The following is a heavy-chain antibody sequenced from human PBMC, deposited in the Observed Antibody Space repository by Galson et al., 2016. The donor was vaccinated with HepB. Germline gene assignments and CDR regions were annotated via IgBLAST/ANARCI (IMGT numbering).Heavy chain of an antibody. V-gene: IGHV1-2*02. CDR2: INPNSGGT. CDR1: GYSFTGYF. Sequence: SVKVSCKASGYSFTGYFMHWVRQAPGQGLEWMGWINPNSGGTHYAQKFQGRVTMTRDTSISTAYMELSRLRSDDTAVYYCARDREDLYYYGMDVWGQGTTVTVSS. CDR3: ARDREDLYYYGMDV. J-gene: IGHJ6*02.